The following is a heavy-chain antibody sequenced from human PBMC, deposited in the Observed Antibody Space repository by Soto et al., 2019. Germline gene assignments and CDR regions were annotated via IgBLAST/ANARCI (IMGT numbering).Heavy chain of an antibody. CDR1: GYTFTSYA. V-gene: IGHV1-3*01. CDR3: ARAPDYYDSSGPGRDFDY. D-gene: IGHD3-22*01. CDR2: INAGNGNT. J-gene: IGHJ4*02. Sequence: AASVKVSCKXSGYTFTSYAMHWVRQAPGQRLEWMGWINAGNGNTKYSQKFQGRVTITRDTSASTAYMELSSLRSEDTAVYYCARAPDYYDSSGPGRDFDYWGQGTLVTVSS.